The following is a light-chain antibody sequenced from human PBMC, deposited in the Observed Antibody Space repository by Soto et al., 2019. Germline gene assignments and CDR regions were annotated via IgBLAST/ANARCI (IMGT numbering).Light chain of an antibody. CDR3: QSYDSSLSGSRV. Sequence: QSVLTQPPSVSGALGQRVTISCTGSSSNIGAGYDVHWYQQLPRTAPKLLIYSNSNRPSGVPDRFSGSKSGTSASLAITGLQAEDEADYYCQSYDSSLSGSRVFGGGTKLTVL. V-gene: IGLV1-40*01. J-gene: IGLJ2*01. CDR1: SSNIGAGYD. CDR2: SNS.